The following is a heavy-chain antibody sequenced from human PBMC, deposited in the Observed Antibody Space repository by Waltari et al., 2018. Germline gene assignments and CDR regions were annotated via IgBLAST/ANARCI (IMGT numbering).Heavy chain of an antibody. J-gene: IGHJ6*02. CDR1: GGSFSGYY. Sequence: QVQLQQWGAGLLKPSETLSLTCAVYGGSFSGYYWSWIRQPPGKGLEWIGEINHSGSTNYNPSLKSRVTISVDTSKNQFSLKLSSVTAADTAVYYCARPHKTGTTRGMDVWGQGTTVTVSS. CDR2: INHSGST. CDR3: ARPHKTGTTRGMDV. V-gene: IGHV4-34*01. D-gene: IGHD1-1*01.